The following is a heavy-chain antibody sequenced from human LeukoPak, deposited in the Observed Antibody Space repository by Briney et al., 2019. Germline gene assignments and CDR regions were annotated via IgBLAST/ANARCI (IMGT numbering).Heavy chain of an antibody. CDR2: IKHDGSEK. D-gene: IGHD6-19*01. V-gene: IGHV3-7*01. J-gene: IGHJ4*02. Sequence: GGSLRLSCTASGFTFSSYWMNWVRQAPGKGLEWVANIKHDGSEKYHVDSVKGRFTISRDNAKNSLYLQMNSLRAEDTAVYYCARALDSLYSSGWPSAGYWGQGTLVTVSS. CDR1: GFTFSSYW. CDR3: ARALDSLYSSGWPSAGY.